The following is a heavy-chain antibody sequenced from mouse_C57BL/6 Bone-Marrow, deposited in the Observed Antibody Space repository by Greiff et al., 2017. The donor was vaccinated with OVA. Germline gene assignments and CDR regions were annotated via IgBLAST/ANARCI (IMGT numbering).Heavy chain of an antibody. CDR1: GYTFTDYN. J-gene: IGHJ2*01. V-gene: IGHV1-22*01. D-gene: IGHD1-1*01. CDR3: AGLRHFDY. Sequence: EVKLMESGPELVKPGASVKMSCKASGYTFTDYNMHWVKQSHGKSLEWIGYINPNNGGTSYNQKFKGKATLTVNKSSSTAYMELRSLTSEDSAVYYCAGLRHFDYWGQGTTLTVSS. CDR2: INPNNGGT.